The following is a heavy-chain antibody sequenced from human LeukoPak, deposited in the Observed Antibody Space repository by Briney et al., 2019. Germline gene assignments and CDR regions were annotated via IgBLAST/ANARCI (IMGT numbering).Heavy chain of an antibody. CDR1: GGSISSYY. V-gene: IGHV4-59*01. CDR3: ARNSRDGYNKFDY. D-gene: IGHD5-24*01. Sequence: PSETLSLTCTVSGGSISSYYWSWIRQPPGKGLEWIGYIYYTGSTNYNPSLKSRVTISVDTSKNQFSLKLSSVTATDTAVYYCARNSRDGYNKFDYWGQGTLVTVSS. CDR2: IYYTGST. J-gene: IGHJ4*02.